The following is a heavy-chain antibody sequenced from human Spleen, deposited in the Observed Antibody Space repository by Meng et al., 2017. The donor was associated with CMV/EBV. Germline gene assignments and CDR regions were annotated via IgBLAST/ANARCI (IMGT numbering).Heavy chain of an antibody. J-gene: IGHJ6*02. CDR2: INPNSGCT. V-gene: IGHV1-2*02. D-gene: IGHD5-18*01. CDR3: AREQLWLSGYYYYGMDV. CDR1: GYTFTGYY. Sequence: ASVKVSCKASGYTFTGYYMHWVRQAPGQGLEWMGWINPNSGCTNYAQKFQGRVTMTRDTSISTAYMELSRLRSDDTAVYYCAREQLWLSGYYYYGMDVWGQGTTVTVSS.